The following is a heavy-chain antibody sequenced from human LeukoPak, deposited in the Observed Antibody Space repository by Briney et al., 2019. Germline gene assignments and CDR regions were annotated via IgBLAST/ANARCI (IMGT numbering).Heavy chain of an antibody. CDR3: ARNNYDFWSGYGGDNWFDP. D-gene: IGHD3-3*01. V-gene: IGHV1-2*02. CDR2: INPNSGGT. CDR1: GYTFTGYY. J-gene: IGHJ5*02. Sequence: ASGKVSCKASGYTFTGYYMHWVRQAPGQGLEWMGWINPNSGGTNYAQKFQGRVTMTRDTSISTAYMELSRLRSDDTAVCYCARNNYDFWSGYGGDNWFDPWGQGTLVTVSS.